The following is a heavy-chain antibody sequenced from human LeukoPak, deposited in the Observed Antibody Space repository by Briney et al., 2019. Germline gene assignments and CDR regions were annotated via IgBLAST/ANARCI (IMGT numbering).Heavy chain of an antibody. V-gene: IGHV3-7*01. Sequence: GGSLRLSCAASGFTFSSYWMSWVRQAPGKGLEWVANIKQDGSEKYYVDSVKGRFTISRDNAKNSLYLQMSSLRADDTAVYYCAMQPWDHGSGNHWGQGTLVTVSS. CDR2: IKQDGSEK. CDR3: AMQPWDHGSGNH. D-gene: IGHD3-10*01. J-gene: IGHJ5*02. CDR1: GFTFSSYW.